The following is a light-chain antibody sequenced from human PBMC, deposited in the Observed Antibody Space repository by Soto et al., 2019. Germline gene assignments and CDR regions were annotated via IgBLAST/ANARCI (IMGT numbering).Light chain of an antibody. CDR1: SSDIGAYNY. V-gene: IGLV2-14*01. CDR2: EVS. Sequence: QSVLTQPASVSGSPGQSITISCTGSSSDIGAYNYVSWFQQYPGKAPKLIISEVSNRPSGVSNRFSGSKSGTAASLTISGLQTEDEADYFCCSSAPSRTVVFGTGTKVTVL. J-gene: IGLJ1*01. CDR3: CSSAPSRTVV.